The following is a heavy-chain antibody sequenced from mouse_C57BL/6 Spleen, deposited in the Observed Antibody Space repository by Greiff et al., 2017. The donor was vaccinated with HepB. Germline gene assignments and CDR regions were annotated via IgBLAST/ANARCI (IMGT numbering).Heavy chain of an antibody. Sequence: EVQLQQSGPGLVKPSQSLSLTCSVTGYSITSGYYWNWIRQFPGNKLEWMGYISYDGSNNYNPSLKNRISITRDTSKNQFFLKLNSVTTEDTATYYCARDYDYDEFAYWGQGTLVTVSA. J-gene: IGHJ3*01. CDR2: ISYDGSN. D-gene: IGHD2-4*01. CDR3: ARDYDYDEFAY. CDR1: GYSITSGYY. V-gene: IGHV3-6*01.